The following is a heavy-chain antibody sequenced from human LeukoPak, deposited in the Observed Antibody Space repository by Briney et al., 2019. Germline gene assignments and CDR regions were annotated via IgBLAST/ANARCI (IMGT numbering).Heavy chain of an antibody. Sequence: GASVKVSCKASGFTFTGYYMHWVRQAPGQGLEWMGWINPNSGGTNYAQKFQGRVTMTRDTSITTAYMELTSLRSDDTAVYYCARDLFYSVSGTYYNVGRVFNYWDQGTLVTVSS. D-gene: IGHD3-10*01. CDR3: ARDLFYSVSGTYYNVGRVFNY. CDR1: GFTFTGYY. V-gene: IGHV1-2*02. J-gene: IGHJ4*02. CDR2: INPNSGGT.